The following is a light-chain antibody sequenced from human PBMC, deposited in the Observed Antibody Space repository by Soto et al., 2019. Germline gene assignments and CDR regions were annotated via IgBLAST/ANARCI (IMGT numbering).Light chain of an antibody. CDR2: DAS. J-gene: IGKJ1*01. CDR1: QNIDHW. V-gene: IGKV1-5*01. CDR3: QRYKSNSRT. Sequence: DIQMTQSPSTLAASVGDRVTIACRASQNIDHWLAWYQLKPGKAPKFLIYDASILESGVPSRFSGSGSGTEFTLTISSLQPDDFATYYCQRYKSNSRTFGQGTRVELK.